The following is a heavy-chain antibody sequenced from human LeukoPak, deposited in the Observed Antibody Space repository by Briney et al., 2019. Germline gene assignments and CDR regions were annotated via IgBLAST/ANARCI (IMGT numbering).Heavy chain of an antibody. D-gene: IGHD6-19*01. J-gene: IGHJ4*02. Sequence: GGSLRLSCAASGFTFSSYGMHWVRQAPGKGLEWVAVISYDGSNKYYADSVKGRFTISRDNAKNSLYLQMNSLRAEDTAVYYCARELGIAVAGRDFDYWGQGTLVTVSS. CDR3: ARELGIAVAGRDFDY. V-gene: IGHV3-30*03. CDR2: ISYDGSNK. CDR1: GFTFSSYG.